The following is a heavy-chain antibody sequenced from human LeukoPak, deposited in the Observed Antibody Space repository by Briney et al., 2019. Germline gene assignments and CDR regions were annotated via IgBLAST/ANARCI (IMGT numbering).Heavy chain of an antibody. CDR1: GGSFSGYY. Sequence: SETLSLTCAVYGGSFSGYYWSWIRQPPGKGLEWIGEINHSGSTNYNPSLKSRVTISVDTSKNQFSLKLSSVTAADTAVYYCARLSGNLSGTYYYYYMDVWGKGTTVTISS. CDR3: ARLSGNLSGTYYYYYMDV. CDR2: INHSGST. D-gene: IGHD1-1*01. J-gene: IGHJ6*03. V-gene: IGHV4-34*01.